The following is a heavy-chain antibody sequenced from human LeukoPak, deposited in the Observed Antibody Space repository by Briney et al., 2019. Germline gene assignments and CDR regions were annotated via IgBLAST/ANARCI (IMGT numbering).Heavy chain of an antibody. CDR1: GFTFSSYG. D-gene: IGHD3-10*01. J-gene: IGHJ6*03. V-gene: IGHV3-30*02. CDR2: IRYDGSNK. Sequence: GGSLALSCAASGFTFSSYGMHWVRQAPGKGLERVAFIRYDGSNKYYADSVKGRFTISRDNSKNTLYLQMNSLRAEDTAVYYCAKDRAYYYYMDVWGKGTTVTVSS. CDR3: AKDRAYYYYMDV.